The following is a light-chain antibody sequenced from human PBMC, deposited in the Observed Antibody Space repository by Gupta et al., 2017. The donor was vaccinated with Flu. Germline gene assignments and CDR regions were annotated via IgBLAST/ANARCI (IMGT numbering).Light chain of an antibody. CDR2: GTS. Sequence: GTLSLSPGESVTLSCRAGESVNRNHLAWYQQKPGQASRLLMYGTSNRAPGIPDRFSGGGSGTDFTLTINRLEPEDSAVFYCHHYGTSPYTFGQGTNLEIK. J-gene: IGKJ2*01. CDR1: ESVNRNH. V-gene: IGKV3-20*01. CDR3: HHYGTSPYT.